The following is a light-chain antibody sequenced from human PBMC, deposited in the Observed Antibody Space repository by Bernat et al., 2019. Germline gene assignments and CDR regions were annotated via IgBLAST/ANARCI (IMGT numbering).Light chain of an antibody. J-gene: IGLJ1*01. CDR2: LNSDGSH. Sequence: QLVLTQSPSASASLGASVKLTCTLSSGHSSYAIAWHQQQPEKGPRYLMKLNSDGSHSKGDGIPDRFSGSSSGAERYLTISSLQSEDEADDYCQPWGTEVFGTGTKVTVL. V-gene: IGLV4-69*01. CDR1: SGHSSYA. CDR3: QPWGTEV.